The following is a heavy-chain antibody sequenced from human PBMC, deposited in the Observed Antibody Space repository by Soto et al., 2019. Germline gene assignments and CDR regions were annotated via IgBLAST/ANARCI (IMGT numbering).Heavy chain of an antibody. D-gene: IGHD2-15*01. J-gene: IGHJ5*02. Sequence: SETLSLTCAVYGGSFSGYYWSWIRQPPGKGLEWIGEINHSGSTNYNPSLKSRVTISVDTSKNQFSLKLSSVTAADTAVYYCARMPIVVVVAATHNWFDPWXQGTLVTVSS. CDR3: ARMPIVVVVAATHNWFDP. CDR1: GGSFSGYY. V-gene: IGHV4-34*01. CDR2: INHSGST.